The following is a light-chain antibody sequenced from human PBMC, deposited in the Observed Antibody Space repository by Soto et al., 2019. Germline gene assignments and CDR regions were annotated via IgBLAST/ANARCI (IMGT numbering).Light chain of an antibody. J-gene: IGKJ1*01. Sequence: VLTQSPGTLSLSPGERATLSCRSSQSVSSYLAWYQQKPGQAPRLLIYGVSTRATGIPARFSGSGSGTEFTLTISSLQSEDFAVYYCQQYNNWPRTFGQGTKV. CDR3: QQYNNWPRT. V-gene: IGKV3-15*01. CDR2: GVS. CDR1: QSVSSY.